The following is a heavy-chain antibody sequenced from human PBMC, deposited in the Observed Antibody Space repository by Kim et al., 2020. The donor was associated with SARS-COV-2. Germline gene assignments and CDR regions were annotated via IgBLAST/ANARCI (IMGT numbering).Heavy chain of an antibody. V-gene: IGHV3-11*01. Sequence: GGSLRLSCAASGFFFSDYYMSWIRQAPGKGLEWVSYISSSGFTTHYADSVKGRFTISRDSAKNSLYLQMNSLRAEDTAIYDCARVGSTVAADTIDYWGQG. CDR1: GFFFSDYY. CDR3: ARVGSTVAADTIDY. CDR2: ISSSGFTT. J-gene: IGHJ4*02. D-gene: IGHD6-13*01.